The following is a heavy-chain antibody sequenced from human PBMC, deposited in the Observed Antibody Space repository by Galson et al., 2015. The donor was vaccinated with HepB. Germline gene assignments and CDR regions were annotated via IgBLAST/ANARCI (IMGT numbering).Heavy chain of an antibody. V-gene: IGHV4-34*01. CDR3: AGSSGWYALHY. Sequence: SETLSLTCAVYGASFSDYYWNWIRQPPGKGPEWIGEINHSGSPKYNPSLKSRVTVSADKSKNQFSLKLSSVTAADAAVYYCAGSSGWYALHYWGQGTLVTVSS. CDR2: INHSGSP. D-gene: IGHD6-19*01. J-gene: IGHJ4*02. CDR1: GASFSDYY.